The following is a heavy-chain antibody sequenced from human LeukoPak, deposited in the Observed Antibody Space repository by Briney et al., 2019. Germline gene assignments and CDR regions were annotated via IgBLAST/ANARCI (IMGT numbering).Heavy chain of an antibody. J-gene: IGHJ3*02. CDR2: IYYSGST. CDR1: GGSISSSSYY. Sequence: PSETLSLTCTVSGGSISSSSYYWGWIRQPPGKGLEWIGSIYYSGSTYYNPSLKSRVTISVDTSKNQFSLKLSSVTAADTAVYYCARGFSAAAFDIWGQGTMVTVSS. CDR3: ARGFSAAAFDI. D-gene: IGHD6-19*01. V-gene: IGHV4-39*01.